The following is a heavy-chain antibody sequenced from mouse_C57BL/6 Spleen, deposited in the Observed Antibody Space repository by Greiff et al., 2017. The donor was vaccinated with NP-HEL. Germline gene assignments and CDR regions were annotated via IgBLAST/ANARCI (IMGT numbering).Heavy chain of an antibody. CDR1: GYTFTSYW. CDR3: ARSVTAHDWFAY. CDR2: IDPSDSDT. V-gene: IGHV1-69*01. Sequence: QVQLQQPGAELVMPGASVKLSCKASGYTFTSYWMHWVKQRPGQGLEWIGEIDPSDSDTNYNQKFKGKATLTVDKSSSTAYMQLSSLTSEDSAVYYCARSVTAHDWFAYWGQGTLVTVSA. D-gene: IGHD3-2*02. J-gene: IGHJ3*01.